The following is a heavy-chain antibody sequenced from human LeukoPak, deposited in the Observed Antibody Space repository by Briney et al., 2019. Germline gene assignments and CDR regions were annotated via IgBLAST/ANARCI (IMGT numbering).Heavy chain of an antibody. CDR3: ARVLDDYGGNPYAFDI. CDR2: INSDGSST. J-gene: IGHJ3*02. Sequence: PGGSLRLSCAASGFTFSSYWMHWVRQAPGKGLVWVSRINSDGSSTSYADSVKGRFTISRDNAKNSLYLQMNSLRAEDTALYHCARVLDDYGGNPYAFDIWGQGTMVTVSS. CDR1: GFTFSSYW. D-gene: IGHD4-23*01. V-gene: IGHV3-74*01.